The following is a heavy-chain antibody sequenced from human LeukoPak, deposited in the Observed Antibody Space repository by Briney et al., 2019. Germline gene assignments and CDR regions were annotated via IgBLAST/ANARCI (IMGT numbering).Heavy chain of an antibody. D-gene: IGHD3-22*01. V-gene: IGHV1-18*01. J-gene: IGHJ4*02. CDR3: ARGGDDSSGYYSWFASY. CDR1: GYTFTSYG. Sequence: ASVKVSCKASGYTFTSYGISWVRQAPGQGLEWMGWISAYNGNTNYAQKLQGRVTMTTDTSTSTAYMELRSLRSEDTAVYYCARGGDDSSGYYSWFASYWGQGTLVTVSS. CDR2: ISAYNGNT.